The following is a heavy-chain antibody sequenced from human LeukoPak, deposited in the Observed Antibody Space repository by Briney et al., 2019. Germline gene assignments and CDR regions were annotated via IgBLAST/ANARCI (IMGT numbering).Heavy chain of an antibody. V-gene: IGHV1-2*06. CDR2: INPNSGGT. J-gene: IGHJ6*03. CDR1: GYTFTGYY. CDR3: ASTSYCSSTSCSWDYHYYYMDV. D-gene: IGHD2-2*01. Sequence: ASVKVSCKASGYTFTGYYMHWVRQAPGQGLEWMGRINPNSGGTNYAQKFQGRVTMTRDASISPAYMELSRLRSDDTAVYYCASTSYCSSTSCSWDYHYYYMDVWGKGTTVTVSS.